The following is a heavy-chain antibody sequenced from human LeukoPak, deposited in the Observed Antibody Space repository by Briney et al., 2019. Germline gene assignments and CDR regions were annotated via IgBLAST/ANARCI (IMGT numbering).Heavy chain of an antibody. D-gene: IGHD3-3*01. CDR2: ISAYNGNT. Sequence: ASVKVSCTASGYTFTSYGITWVPQAPGQGLEWMGWISAYNGNTNYAQKLQGRVTMTTDTSTSTAYMELRSLRSDDTAVYYCARVRYDFWSGYDLFDYWGQGTLVSVSS. CDR3: ARVRYDFWSGYDLFDY. CDR1: GYTFTSYG. J-gene: IGHJ4*02. V-gene: IGHV1-18*01.